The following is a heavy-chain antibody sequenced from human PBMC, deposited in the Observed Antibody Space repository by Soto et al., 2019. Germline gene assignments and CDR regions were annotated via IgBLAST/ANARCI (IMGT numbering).Heavy chain of an antibody. Sequence: PGESLKISCKGSGYSFTSYWISWVRQMPGKGLEWMGRIDPSDSYTNYSPSFQGHVTISADKSISTAYLQWSSLKASDTAMYYYARSQLELRYYYSYGIDVWGQATTITVSS. J-gene: IGHJ6*02. CDR2: IDPSDSYT. D-gene: IGHD1-7*01. CDR1: GYSFTSYW. CDR3: ARSQLELRYYYSYGIDV. V-gene: IGHV5-10-1*01.